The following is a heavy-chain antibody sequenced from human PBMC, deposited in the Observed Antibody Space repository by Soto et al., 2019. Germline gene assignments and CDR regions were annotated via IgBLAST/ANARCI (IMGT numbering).Heavy chain of an antibody. D-gene: IGHD2-15*01. CDR2: IIPIFGTA. CDR1: GGTFSSYA. Sequence: QVQLVQSGAEVKKPGSSVKVSCKASGGTFSSYAISWVRQAPGQGLEWMGGIIPIFGTANYAQKFQGRGTITADESTSTADMELSSLRSEDTAVYYCARVYCSGGSCYSHYYYYGMDVWGQGTTVTVSS. CDR3: ARVYCSGGSCYSHYYYYGMDV. V-gene: IGHV1-69*01. J-gene: IGHJ6*02.